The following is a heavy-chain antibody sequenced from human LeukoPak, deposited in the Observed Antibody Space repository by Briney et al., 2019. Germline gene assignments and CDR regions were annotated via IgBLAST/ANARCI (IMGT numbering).Heavy chain of an antibody. D-gene: IGHD3-3*01. J-gene: IGHJ4*02. CDR2: ISYDGSNK. Sequence: GGSLRLSCAASGFTFSSYGMHWVRQAPGKGLEWVAVISYDGSNKYYADSVKGRFTISRDNSKDTLYLQMNSLRAEDTAVYYCAKDWSLDYWGQGTLVTVSS. V-gene: IGHV3-30*18. CDR1: GFTFSSYG. CDR3: AKDWSLDY.